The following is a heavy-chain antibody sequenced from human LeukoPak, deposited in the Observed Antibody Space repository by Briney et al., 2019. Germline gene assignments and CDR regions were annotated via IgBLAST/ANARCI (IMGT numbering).Heavy chain of an antibody. CDR1: GFTFSSYA. CDR3: ARLPTGDY. V-gene: IGHV3-23*03. J-gene: IGHJ4*02. CDR2: IYSGGSS. Sequence: GGSLRLSCAASGFTFSSYAMSWVRQAPGKGLEWVSVIYSGGSSYYADSVKGRFTISRDNSKNPLYLQMNSLRVEDTAVYYCARLPTGDYWGQGTLVTVSS. D-gene: IGHD1-1*01.